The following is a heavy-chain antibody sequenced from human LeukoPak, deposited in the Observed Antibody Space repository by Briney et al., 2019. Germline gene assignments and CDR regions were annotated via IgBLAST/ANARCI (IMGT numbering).Heavy chain of an antibody. Sequence: GGSLRLSCAASAFTFSNYAVSWVRQAPGKGLEWVSAISGSGGSTYYADSVKGRFTISRDNSKNTLYLQMNSLRAEDTAVYYCATYAAAVLPYGMDVWGQGTTVTVSS. J-gene: IGHJ6*02. D-gene: IGHD6-13*01. CDR3: ATYAAAVLPYGMDV. CDR1: AFTFSNYA. CDR2: ISGSGGST. V-gene: IGHV3-23*01.